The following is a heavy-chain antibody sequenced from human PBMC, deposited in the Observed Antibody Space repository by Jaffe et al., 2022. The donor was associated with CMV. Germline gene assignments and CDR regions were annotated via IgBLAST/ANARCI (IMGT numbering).Heavy chain of an antibody. V-gene: IGHV3-30*18. Sequence: QVQLVESGGGVVQPGRSLRLSCAASGFTFSSYGMHWVRQAPGKGLEWVAVISYDGSNKYYADSVKGRFTISRDNSKNTLYLQMNSLRAEDTAVYYCAKARSSGGSWGPSDYWGQGTLVTVSS. D-gene: IGHD2-15*01. CDR1: GFTFSSYG. CDR2: ISYDGSNK. CDR3: AKARSSGGSWGPSDY. J-gene: IGHJ4*02.